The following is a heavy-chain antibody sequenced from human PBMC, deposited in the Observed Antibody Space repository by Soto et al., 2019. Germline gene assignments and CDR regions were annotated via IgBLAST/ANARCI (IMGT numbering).Heavy chain of an antibody. D-gene: IGHD3-16*02. Sequence: PGGSLRLSCAASGFTFSNYEMNWVRQAPGKGLEWISYISSRVTVKYHADSVKGRFTISRDNAKNSLYLQMNSLRAEDTAVYYCTIYRWFDAWGQGTPVTVSS. V-gene: IGHV3-48*03. CDR3: TIYRWFDA. J-gene: IGHJ5*02. CDR2: ISSRVTVK. CDR1: GFTFSNYE.